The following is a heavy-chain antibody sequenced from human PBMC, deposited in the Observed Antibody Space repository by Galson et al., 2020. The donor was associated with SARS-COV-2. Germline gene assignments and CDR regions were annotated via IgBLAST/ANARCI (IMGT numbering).Heavy chain of an antibody. V-gene: IGHV3-30*03. CDR2: ISYDGSNK. Sequence: GESLKISCAASGFTFSSYGMHWVRQAPGKGLEWVAVISYDGSNKYYADSVKGRFTISRDNSKNTLYLQMNSLRAEDTAVYYCASNYDILTGYYLHYYYYGMDVWGQGTTVTVSS. J-gene: IGHJ6*02. D-gene: IGHD3-9*01. CDR1: GFTFSSYG. CDR3: ASNYDILTGYYLHYYYYGMDV.